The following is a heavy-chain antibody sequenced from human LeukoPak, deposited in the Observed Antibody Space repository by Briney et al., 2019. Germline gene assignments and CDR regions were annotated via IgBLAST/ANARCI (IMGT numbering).Heavy chain of an antibody. CDR3: AKGKDYYDSSGYYAPFDY. D-gene: IGHD3-22*01. V-gene: IGHV3-23*01. CDR1: ELTFSSYA. CDR2: ISGSGNNM. Sequence: GGSLRLSCAASELTFSSYAMSWVRQAPGKGLEWVSAISGSGNNMYYADSVKGRFTVSRDNSKDTLSLQMNSLRAEDTAVYYCAKGKDYYDSSGYYAPFDYWGQGTLVTVSS. J-gene: IGHJ4*02.